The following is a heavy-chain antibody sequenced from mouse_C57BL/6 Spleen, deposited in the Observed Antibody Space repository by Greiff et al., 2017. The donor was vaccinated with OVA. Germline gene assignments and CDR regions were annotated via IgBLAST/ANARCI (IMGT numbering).Heavy chain of an antibody. J-gene: IGHJ2*01. Sequence: EVQLVESEGGLVQPGSSMKLSCTASGFTFSDYYMAWVRQVPEKGLEWVANINYDGSSTYYLDSLKSRFIISRDNAKNILYLQMSSLKSEDTATYYCARAPGYYGSRGFDYWGQGTTLTVSS. CDR1: GFTFSDYY. D-gene: IGHD1-1*01. V-gene: IGHV5-16*01. CDR2: INYDGSST. CDR3: ARAPGYYGSRGFDY.